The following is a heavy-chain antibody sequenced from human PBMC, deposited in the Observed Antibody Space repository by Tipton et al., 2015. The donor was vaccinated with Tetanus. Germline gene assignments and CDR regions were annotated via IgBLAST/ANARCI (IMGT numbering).Heavy chain of an antibody. J-gene: IGHJ4*02. CDR3: ARDQARGARGWNYFDY. Sequence: LRLSCSVSGGSIKIENYYWSWIRLSPGKGLEWIGYIYYSGTSYYNPSLRSRLSISVDTSKNPFSLNLRSVTAADTAVYYCARDQARGARGWNYFDYWGLGTLVTVSS. D-gene: IGHD1-26*01. CDR2: IYYSGTS. CDR1: GGSIKIENYY. V-gene: IGHV4-30-4*01.